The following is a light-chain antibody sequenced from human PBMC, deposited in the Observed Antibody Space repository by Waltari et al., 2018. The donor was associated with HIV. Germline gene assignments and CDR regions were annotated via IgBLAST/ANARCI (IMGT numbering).Light chain of an antibody. V-gene: IGKV1-5*03. CDR2: RAS. CDR1: QSISNW. J-gene: IGKJ2*01. CDR3: QQYGTSSYT. Sequence: DIQMTQSPSTLSASVGDRVIITCRASQSISNWLSWYQQKPGKAPKLLIYRASSLQTVVPSRFSGSGSGTDFTLTISSLQPDDFATYYCQQYGTSSYTFGQGTKLDLK.